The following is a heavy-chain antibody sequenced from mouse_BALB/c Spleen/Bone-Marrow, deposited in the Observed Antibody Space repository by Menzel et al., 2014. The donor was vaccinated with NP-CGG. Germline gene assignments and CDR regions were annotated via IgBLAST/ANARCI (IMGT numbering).Heavy chain of an antibody. CDR2: INPSSGYT. J-gene: IGHJ3*01. V-gene: IGHV1-4*01. D-gene: IGHD2-2*01. Sequence: QVQLQQSGAELARPGASVKMSCKASGYTFDYYTVQWVKQRPGQGLEWIGYINPSSGYTNYNQKFKDKATLTADKSSSTAYMQLSSLTSEDSAVYYCAREVYGSWFAYWGQGTLDTVSA. CDR3: AREVYGSWFAY. CDR1: GYTFDYYT.